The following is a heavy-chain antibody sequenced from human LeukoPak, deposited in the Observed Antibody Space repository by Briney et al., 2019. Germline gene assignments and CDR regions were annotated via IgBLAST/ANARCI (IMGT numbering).Heavy chain of an antibody. Sequence: PGGSLRLSCAASGFTFSSYGMHWVRQAPGKGLEWVAVIWYDGSNKYYADSVKGRFTISRDNSKNTLYLQMNSLRAEDTAVYYCARSDADGYNSFDYWGQGTLVTVPS. CDR3: ARSDADGYNSFDY. CDR2: IWYDGSNK. D-gene: IGHD5-24*01. V-gene: IGHV3-33*01. CDR1: GFTFSSYG. J-gene: IGHJ4*02.